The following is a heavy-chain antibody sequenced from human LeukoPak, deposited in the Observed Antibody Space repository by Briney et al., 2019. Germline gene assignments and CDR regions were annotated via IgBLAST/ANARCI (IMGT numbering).Heavy chain of an antibody. D-gene: IGHD2-2*01. J-gene: IGHJ4*02. V-gene: IGHV3-23*01. CDR1: GFTFNNYA. Sequence: GGSLRLSCAASGFTFNNYAMNWVRQAPGKGLEWVSSISGGGETTYYADSAKGRFTISRDNSQNTLYLQMNSLRAEDTAVYYCAKAPDIVVVPARFDYWGQGTLVTVSS. CDR3: AKAPDIVVVPARFDY. CDR2: ISGGGETT.